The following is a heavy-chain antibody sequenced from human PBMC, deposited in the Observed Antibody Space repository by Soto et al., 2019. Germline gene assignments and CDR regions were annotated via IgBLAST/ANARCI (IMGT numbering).Heavy chain of an antibody. CDR3: AREGVDPYFCYGMVV. CDR2: ISTYNGDT. D-gene: IGHD5-12*01. J-gene: IGHJ6*02. Sequence: QVQLVQSGAEVKKPGASVKVSCKASGYTFTRSGISWMRQAPGQGLERMGWISTYNGDTNYAQTVQDRVSMTTDTSTSTAYVDLRSPRSDDTAVYYCAREGVDPYFCYGMVVWGQGTPVSVSS. CDR1: GYTFTRSG. V-gene: IGHV1-18*01.